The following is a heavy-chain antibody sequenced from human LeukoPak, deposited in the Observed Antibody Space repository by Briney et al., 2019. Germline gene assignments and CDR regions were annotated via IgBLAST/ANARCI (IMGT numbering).Heavy chain of an antibody. J-gene: IGHJ4*02. CDR2: ISGSGGST. CDR1: GFTFSSYA. V-gene: IGHV3-23*01. D-gene: IGHD6-6*01. CDR3: AKMSSSWSTYLFDY. Sequence: PGGSLRLSCAASGFTFSSYAMSWVRQAPGKGLEWVSTISGSGGSTYYADSVEGRFTISRDNSKNTLYLQMNTLRPEDTAVYYCAKMSSSWSTYLFDYWGRGTLVTVSS.